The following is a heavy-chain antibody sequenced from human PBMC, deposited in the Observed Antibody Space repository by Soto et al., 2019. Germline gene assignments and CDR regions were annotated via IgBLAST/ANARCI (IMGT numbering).Heavy chain of an antibody. Sequence: QVQLVESGGGVVQPGRSLRLSCAASGFTFSSYGMHWVRQAPGKGLEWVAVISYDGSNKYYADSVKGRFTISRDNSKNTLYLQMNSLRAEDTAVYYCAKVSGIPYWGQGTLVTVS. D-gene: IGHD1-20*01. V-gene: IGHV3-30*18. CDR1: GFTFSSYG. CDR2: ISYDGSNK. CDR3: AKVSGIPY. J-gene: IGHJ4*02.